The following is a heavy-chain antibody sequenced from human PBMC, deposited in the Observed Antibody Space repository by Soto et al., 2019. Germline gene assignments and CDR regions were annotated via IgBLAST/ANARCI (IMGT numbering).Heavy chain of an antibody. Sequence: WASVKVSCKASGYTFTNYTMNWVRHAPGQRLEWMAWINTVNGDTKYSQKVQGRVTIIRDTSASTDYMELSSLRSEDTAIYYCAQRTSGTPAMDVWGQGTTVTVSS. CDR2: INTVNGDT. CDR3: AQRTSGTPAMDV. D-gene: IGHD1-26*01. CDR1: GYTFTNYT. J-gene: IGHJ6*02. V-gene: IGHV1-3*04.